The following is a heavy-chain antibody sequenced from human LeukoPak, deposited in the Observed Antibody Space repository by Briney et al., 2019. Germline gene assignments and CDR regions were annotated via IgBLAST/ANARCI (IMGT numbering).Heavy chain of an antibody. J-gene: IGHJ4*02. D-gene: IGHD6-13*01. CDR2: ISWNSISI. CDR3: AKDRYASNWYYFDY. CDR1: GFTFDDYA. Sequence: GGSLRLSCAASGFTFDDYAMHWVRQAPGKGLEWVSGISWNSISIGYADSVKGRFTISRDNAKNSLYLQMNNLRAEDTALYYCAKDRYASNWYYFDYWGQGTLVTVSS. V-gene: IGHV3-9*01.